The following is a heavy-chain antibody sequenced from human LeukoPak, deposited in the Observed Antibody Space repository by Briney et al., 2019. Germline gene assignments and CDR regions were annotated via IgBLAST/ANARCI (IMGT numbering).Heavy chain of an antibody. Sequence: TGGSLRLSCAASGFIFSSYSMNWVRQAPGKGLEWVSYISSNSSYIYYADSVKGRFILSRDNAKNSLYLQMNSLRAEDTAVYYCAKDGAWLRFDDWGQGTLVTASS. V-gene: IGHV3-21*01. CDR3: AKDGAWLRFDD. CDR1: GFIFSSYS. CDR2: ISSNSSYI. J-gene: IGHJ4*02. D-gene: IGHD5-12*01.